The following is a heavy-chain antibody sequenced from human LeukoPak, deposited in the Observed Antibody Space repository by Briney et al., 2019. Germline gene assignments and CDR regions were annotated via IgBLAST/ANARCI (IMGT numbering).Heavy chain of an antibody. V-gene: IGHV1-2*02. Sequence: ASLKVYCKAYGYTFTGYYVNWVRQAPGQGLEWMGWINPNSGVTNYAQKFQGRVTLTRDTSITTAYMELSRLNSDDTAVYYCARDVSRSRDYWGQGTLVTVSS. D-gene: IGHD2-8*01. CDR2: INPNSGVT. CDR1: GYTFTGYY. CDR3: ARDVSRSRDY. J-gene: IGHJ4*02.